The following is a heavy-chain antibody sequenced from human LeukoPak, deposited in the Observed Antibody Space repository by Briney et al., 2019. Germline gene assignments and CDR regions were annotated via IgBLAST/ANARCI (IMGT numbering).Heavy chain of an antibody. D-gene: IGHD4-17*01. CDR2: IIPIFGTA. Sequence: SVKVSCKASGYTFTGYYMHWVRQAPGQGLEWMGGIIPIFGTANYAQKFQGRVTITADKSTSTAYMELSSLRSEDTAVYYCARGRDYGDSQYFDYWGQGTLVTVSS. CDR3: ARGRDYGDSQYFDY. V-gene: IGHV1-69*06. J-gene: IGHJ4*02. CDR1: GYTFTGYY.